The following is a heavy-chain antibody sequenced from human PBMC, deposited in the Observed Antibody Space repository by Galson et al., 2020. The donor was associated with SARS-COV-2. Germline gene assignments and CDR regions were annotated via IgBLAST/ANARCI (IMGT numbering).Heavy chain of an antibody. CDR2: IIPIFGTA. CDR1: GGTFSSYA. J-gene: IGHJ6*03. V-gene: IGHV1-69*13. Sequence: SVKVSCKASGGTFSSYAISWVRQAPGQGLEWMGGIIPIFGTANYAQKFQGRVTITADESTSTAYMELSSLRSEDTAVYYCARVPEYCSSTSCSYYYYYYMDVWGKGPRSPSP. D-gene: IGHD2-2*01. CDR3: ARVPEYCSSTSCSYYYYYYMDV.